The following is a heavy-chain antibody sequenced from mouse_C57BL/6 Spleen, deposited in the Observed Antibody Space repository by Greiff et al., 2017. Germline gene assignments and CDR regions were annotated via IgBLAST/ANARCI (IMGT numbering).Heavy chain of an antibody. CDR3: ARDRYGYDGGYAMDY. CDR1: GFTFSSYA. Sequence: EVKLVESGGGLVKPGGSLKLSCAASGFTFSSYAMSWVRQTPEKRLEWVATISDGGSYTYYPDNVKGRFTISRDNAKNNLYLQMSHLKSEDTAMYYCARDRYGYDGGYAMDYWGQGTSVTVSS. CDR2: ISDGGSYT. J-gene: IGHJ4*01. D-gene: IGHD2-2*01. V-gene: IGHV5-4*01.